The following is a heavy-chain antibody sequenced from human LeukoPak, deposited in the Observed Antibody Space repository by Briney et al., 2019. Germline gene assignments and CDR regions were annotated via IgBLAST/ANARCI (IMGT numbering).Heavy chain of an antibody. D-gene: IGHD1-1*01. Sequence: SVKVSCKASGGTFSRHPICWVRQAPGQGLEWMGGIIPTFDSTNYAQRFQGRVTFTADVSTNTAYMELSRLRSEDAAVYYCATSFRSGTTSPLDYWGQGTLVTVSS. CDR3: ATSFRSGTTSPLDY. CDR2: IIPTFDST. J-gene: IGHJ4*02. V-gene: IGHV1-69*13. CDR1: GGTFSRHP.